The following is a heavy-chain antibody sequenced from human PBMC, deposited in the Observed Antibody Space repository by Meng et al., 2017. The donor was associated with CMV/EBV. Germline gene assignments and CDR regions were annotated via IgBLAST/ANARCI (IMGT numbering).Heavy chain of an antibody. CDR1: GFTFSSYW. J-gene: IGHJ6*02. V-gene: IGHV3-7*04. Sequence: GESLKISCAASGFTFSSYWMSWVRQAPGKGLEWVANIKQDGSEKYYVDSVKGRFTISRDNAKNSLYLQMNSLRAEDTAVYYCAKEYSSSSTAYYYYGMDVWGQGTTVTVSS. CDR2: IKQDGSEK. CDR3: AKEYSSSSTAYYYYGMDV. D-gene: IGHD6-6*01.